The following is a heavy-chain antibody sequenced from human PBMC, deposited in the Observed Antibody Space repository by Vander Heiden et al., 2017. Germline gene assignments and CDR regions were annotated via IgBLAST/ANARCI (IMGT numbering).Heavy chain of an antibody. CDR3: ARYYYDNSGYYYPPLYNWFDP. CDR1: GGSISSADHN. D-gene: IGHD3-22*01. CDR2: IYYSGRT. J-gene: IGHJ5*02. Sequence: QVQLQESGPGLVKPSQTLSLTCTVSGGSISSADHNWSWIRQPPGKGLEWIGYIYYSGRTHSNPSLESRVTISVDTSKNQFSLRLSSVTAADTAVYYCARYYYDNSGYYYPPLYNWFDPWGQGTLVTVSS. V-gene: IGHV4-30-4*01.